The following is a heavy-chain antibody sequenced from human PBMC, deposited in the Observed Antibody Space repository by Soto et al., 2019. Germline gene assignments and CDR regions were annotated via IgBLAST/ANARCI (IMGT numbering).Heavy chain of an antibody. J-gene: IGHJ6*02. CDR3: ATGLFCAAADTYYCYGIDV. D-gene: IGHD6-13*01. Sequence: ASVKVSRQASVGTLSSYALSWVRQAPAQGLEGMGGIIPIFGTANYEQKFQGRVTITADKSTSPAYMEPSSLNPGDTAVYYCATGLFCAAADTYYCYGIDVWGQGTTVTVSS. V-gene: IGHV1-69*06. CDR2: IIPIFGTA. CDR1: VGTLSSYA.